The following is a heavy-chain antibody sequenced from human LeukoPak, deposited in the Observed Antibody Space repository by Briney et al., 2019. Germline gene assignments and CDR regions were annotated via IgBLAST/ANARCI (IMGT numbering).Heavy chain of an antibody. CDR1: GFTFSSYG. CDR3: ARGHSYAQGGLDY. D-gene: IGHD5-18*01. CDR2: IWYDGSNK. V-gene: IGHV3-33*01. Sequence: PGGSLRLSCAASGFTFSSYGMHWVRQAPGKGLEWVAVIWYDGSNKYYADSVKGRFTISRHNSKNTLYLQMNSLRAEDTAVYYCARGHSYAQGGLDYWGQGTLVTVSS. J-gene: IGHJ4*02.